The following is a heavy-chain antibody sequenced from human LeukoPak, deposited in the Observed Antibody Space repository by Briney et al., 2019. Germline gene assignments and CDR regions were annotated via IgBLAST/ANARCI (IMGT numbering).Heavy chain of an antibody. J-gene: IGHJ4*02. CDR2: IRYDGTN. Sequence: GGSLRLSCAASGFTFSSHWMSWVRQAPGKGLEWVTFIRYDGTNSADSVKGRFTISRDNSKNTLYLQMYSLRPEDTAVYYCAKDGMWADSSGYYYDYWGQGTLVTVSS. V-gene: IGHV3-30*02. CDR1: GFTFSSHW. D-gene: IGHD3-22*01. CDR3: AKDGMWADSSGYYYDY.